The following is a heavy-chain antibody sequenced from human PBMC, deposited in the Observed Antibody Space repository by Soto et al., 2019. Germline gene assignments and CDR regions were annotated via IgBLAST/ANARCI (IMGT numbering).Heavy chain of an antibody. J-gene: IGHJ5*01. D-gene: IGHD1-1*01. CDR3: ARPFDTTGWYDS. V-gene: IGHV5-51*01. CDR1: GYIFTNYW. CDR2: IYPGDSDT. Sequence: GESLKISCKGSGYIFTNYWLDWVRQMPGKGLEWMGIIYPGDSDTRYSPSFQGQVTISADKSINTAYLQWSSLTASDTAMYYCARPFDTTGWYDSWGQGTLVTVSS.